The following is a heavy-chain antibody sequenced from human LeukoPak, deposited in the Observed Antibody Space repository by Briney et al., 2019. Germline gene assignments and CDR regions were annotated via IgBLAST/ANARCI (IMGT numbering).Heavy chain of an antibody. V-gene: IGHV4-34*01. CDR2: INHSGST. Sequence: SETLSLTCAVYGGSFSGYYWSWIRQPPGKGLEWIGEINHSGSTNYNPSPKSRATISVDTSKNQFSLKLSSVTAADTAVYYCARGRGYSYGYGRWFDPWGQGTLVTVSS. CDR1: GGSFSGYY. D-gene: IGHD5-18*01. J-gene: IGHJ5*02. CDR3: ARGRGYSYGYGRWFDP.